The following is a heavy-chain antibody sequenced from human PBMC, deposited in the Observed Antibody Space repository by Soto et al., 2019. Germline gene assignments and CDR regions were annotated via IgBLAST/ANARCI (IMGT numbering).Heavy chain of an antibody. Sequence: SVKVSCKASGGTFSSYAISWVRQAPGQGLEWMGGIIPIFGTANYAQKFQGRVTITADESTSTAYMELSSLRSEDTAVCYCARGGPVLRFLEWLWEFDPWGQGTLVTVSS. CDR1: GGTFSSYA. D-gene: IGHD3-3*01. CDR3: ARGGPVLRFLEWLWEFDP. J-gene: IGHJ5*02. CDR2: IIPIFGTA. V-gene: IGHV1-69*13.